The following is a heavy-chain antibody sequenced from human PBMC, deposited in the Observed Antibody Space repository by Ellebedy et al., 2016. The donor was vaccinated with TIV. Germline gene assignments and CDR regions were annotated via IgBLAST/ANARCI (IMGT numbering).Heavy chain of an antibody. V-gene: IGHV3-7*03. CDR2: INQDGSEE. Sequence: PGGSLRLSCAASGFTFSDYWMTWVRQAPGKGLEWVANINQDGSEEQYVDSVKGRFTISRDNAKNSLYLQMSSLRAEDTAVYYCARELTGYYVGYWGQGTLVTVSS. CDR3: ARELTGYYVGY. CDR1: GFTFSDYW. J-gene: IGHJ4*02. D-gene: IGHD3-9*01.